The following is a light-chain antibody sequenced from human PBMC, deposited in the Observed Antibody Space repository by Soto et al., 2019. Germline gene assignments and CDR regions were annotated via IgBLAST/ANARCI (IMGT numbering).Light chain of an antibody. J-gene: IGLJ2*01. CDR2: ANN. Sequence: QSVLTQPPSVSGAPGQRVTISCTGSTSNIGAGYDVHWYQQLPGTAPKLFIYANNNRPSGAPDRFSGSKSGTSASLAITGLQADDEADYYCQSYDSSLSGVVFGGGTQLTVL. CDR1: TSNIGAGYD. V-gene: IGLV1-40*01. CDR3: QSYDSSLSGVV.